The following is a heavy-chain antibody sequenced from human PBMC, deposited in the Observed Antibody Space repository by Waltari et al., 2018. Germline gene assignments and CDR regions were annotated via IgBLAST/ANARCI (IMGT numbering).Heavy chain of an antibody. Sequence: EVQLVESGGGLIQTGGYLRLSCAASGFTVSSNYMSWVRQAPWKGLEWVSVIYSGVSTYYADSVKGRFTISRDNSKNTLYLQMNSLRAEDTAVYYCARDSLSLRAFDIWGQGTMVTVSS. V-gene: IGHV3-53*01. CDR1: GFTVSSNY. CDR2: IYSGVST. CDR3: ARDSLSLRAFDI. D-gene: IGHD2-21*02. J-gene: IGHJ3*02.